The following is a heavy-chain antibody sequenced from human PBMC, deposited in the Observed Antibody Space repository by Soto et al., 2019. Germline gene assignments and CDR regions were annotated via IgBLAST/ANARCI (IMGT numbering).Heavy chain of an antibody. CDR1: GFTFSSYA. CDR2: ISYDGSNK. CDR3: AREELERGHILNWFDP. Sequence: PGGSLRLSCAASGFTFSSYAMHWVGQAPGKGLEWVAVISYDGSNKYYADSVKGRFTISRDNSKNTLYLQMNSLRAEDTAVYYCAREELERGHILNWFDPWGQGTLVTVSS. D-gene: IGHD1-1*01. V-gene: IGHV3-30-3*01. J-gene: IGHJ5*02.